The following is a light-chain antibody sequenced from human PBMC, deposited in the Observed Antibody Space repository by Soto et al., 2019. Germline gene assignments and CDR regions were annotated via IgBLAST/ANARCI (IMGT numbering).Light chain of an antibody. CDR3: QQYNTWPLT. CDR2: DAS. J-gene: IGKJ1*01. V-gene: IGKV3-11*01. CDR1: QSVSSY. Sequence: EIVLTQSPATLSLSPGERATLSWRASQSVSSYLAWYQQKPGQAPRLLIYDASNRATGIPDRFSGSGSGTDFTLTISRLQSEDVALYQCQQYNTWPLTLGQGTKVDI.